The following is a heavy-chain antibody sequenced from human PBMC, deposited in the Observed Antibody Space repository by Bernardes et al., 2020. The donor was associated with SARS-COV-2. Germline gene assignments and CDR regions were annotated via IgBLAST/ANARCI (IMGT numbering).Heavy chain of an antibody. CDR1: GFTFDGYG. Sequence: GGSLRVSCAASGFTFDGYGMSWGRQAPGKGLAGGSGVNWNCGRPGYSDPVKGRFTISRDNAKNSLYLQMNSLRAEDTALYHCAREMAYYYGMDVWGQGTTVTVSS. D-gene: IGHD2-8*01. CDR2: VNWNCGRP. V-gene: IGHV3-20*01. CDR3: AREMAYYYGMDV. J-gene: IGHJ6*02.